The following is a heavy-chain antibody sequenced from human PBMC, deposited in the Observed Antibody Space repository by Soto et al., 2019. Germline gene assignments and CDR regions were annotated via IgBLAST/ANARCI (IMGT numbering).Heavy chain of an antibody. Sequence: GGSLRLSCAASEFTFSGYWMDWLRQAPGKGLEWVANIKQDGSDKYYVDSVKGRFTISRDNAKNSLYLQMNSLRAEDTAVYYCGRDGRRGTGNRCGVFDLWGKGKRVTVS. V-gene: IGHV3-7*01. J-gene: IGHJ3*01. D-gene: IGHD2-21*01. CDR2: IKQDGSDK. CDR1: EFTFSGYW. CDR3: GRDGRRGTGNRCGVFDL.